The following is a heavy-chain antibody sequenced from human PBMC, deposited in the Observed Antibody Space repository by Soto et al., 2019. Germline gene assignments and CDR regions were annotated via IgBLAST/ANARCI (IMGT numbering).Heavy chain of an antibody. Sequence: SETLSLTFTVSGGSISSSSYYWGWIRQPPGKGLEWIGSVYYSGSTYDNPSCKSRITLSVDRSKSQFSLKLTSVTAADTAVYYCERDMSSGYQTCYFDSWGQGTPDTVST. V-gene: IGHV4-39*02. D-gene: IGHD3-22*01. CDR1: GGSISSSSYY. CDR3: ERDMSSGYQTCYFDS. J-gene: IGHJ4*01. CDR2: VYYSGST.